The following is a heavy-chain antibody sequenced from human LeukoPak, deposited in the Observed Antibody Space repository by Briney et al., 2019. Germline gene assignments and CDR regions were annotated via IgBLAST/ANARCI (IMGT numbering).Heavy chain of an antibody. CDR3: VRHGLGSSWFGFDY. CDR1: GYSFTNYW. CDR2: IYPGDSDP. D-gene: IGHD6-13*01. J-gene: IGHJ4*02. V-gene: IGHV5-51*01. Sequence: GESLKISCTGSGYSFTNYWIAWVRQMPGKGLEWMGIIYPGDSDPRYSPSFQGQVTISADTSISTAYLQWSSLKASDSAMYYCVRHGLGSSWFGFDYWGQGTLVTVSS.